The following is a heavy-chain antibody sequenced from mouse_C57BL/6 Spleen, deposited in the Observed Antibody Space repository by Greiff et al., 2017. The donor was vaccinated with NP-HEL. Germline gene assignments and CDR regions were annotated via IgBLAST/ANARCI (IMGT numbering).Heavy chain of an antibody. D-gene: IGHD1-1*01. CDR2: IYPGSGST. CDR3: AREGRYYGCREDAMDY. Sequence: VQLQQPGAELVKPGASVKMSCKASGYTFTSYWITWVKQRPGQGLEWIGDIYPGSGSTNYNEKFKSKATLTVDTSSSTAYMQLSSLTSEDSAVYYCAREGRYYGCREDAMDYWGQGTSVTVSS. CDR1: GYTFTSYW. J-gene: IGHJ4*01. V-gene: IGHV1-55*01.